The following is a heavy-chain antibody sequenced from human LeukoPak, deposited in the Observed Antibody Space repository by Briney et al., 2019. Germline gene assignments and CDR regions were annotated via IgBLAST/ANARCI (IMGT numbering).Heavy chain of an antibody. D-gene: IGHD3-22*01. CDR1: GYTFTSYG. V-gene: IGHV1-69*06. CDR2: IIPIFGTA. J-gene: IGHJ4*02. CDR3: ARWYYYDSGGLYYGSFDY. Sequence: GASVKVSCKASGYTFTSYGISWVRQAPGQGLEWMGGIIPIFGTANYAQKFQGRVTITADKSTSTAYMELSSLRSEDTAVYYCARWYYYDSGGLYYGSFDYWGQGTLVTVSS.